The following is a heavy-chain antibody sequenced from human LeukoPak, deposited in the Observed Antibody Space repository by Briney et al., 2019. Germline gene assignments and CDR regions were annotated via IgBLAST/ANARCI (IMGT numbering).Heavy chain of an antibody. D-gene: IGHD2-2*01. Sequence: SETLSLTCGVSGGSVSSISYFWGWIRQPPGKGPQWIGSIYYSGSAYYNPSLQSRVAISVDTSRNQFSLKLTSVTAADTAVYYCARRPSWPSTSAFDIWGRGTMVTVSP. V-gene: IGHV4-39*01. J-gene: IGHJ3*02. CDR1: GGSVSSISYF. CDR2: IYYSGSA. CDR3: ARRPSWPSTSAFDI.